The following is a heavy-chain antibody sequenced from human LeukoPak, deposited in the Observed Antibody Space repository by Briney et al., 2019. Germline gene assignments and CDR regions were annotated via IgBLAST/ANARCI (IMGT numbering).Heavy chain of an antibody. D-gene: IGHD1-26*01. Sequence: GGSLRLSCAASGFTFRNYAMSWVRQAPGKGLEWVSAIGGSGGGTYYADSVKGRFTISRDNAKNALYLQMDSLRAEDTAVYYCARDGMGVLGAFDYWGQGTLVTVSS. CDR3: ARDGMGVLGAFDY. CDR2: IGGSGGGT. J-gene: IGHJ4*02. CDR1: GFTFRNYA. V-gene: IGHV3-23*01.